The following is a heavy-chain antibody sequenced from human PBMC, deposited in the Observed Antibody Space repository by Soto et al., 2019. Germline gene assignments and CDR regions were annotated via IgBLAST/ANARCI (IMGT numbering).Heavy chain of an antibody. J-gene: IGHJ6*02. CDR3: ATRYGSGSYNPALNYYYGMDV. CDR1: GLTVSSNY. Sequence: GGSLRLSCAASGLTVSSNYMGWVRQAPGKGLEWVSVIYSGGSTHYADSVKGRFTISRDNSKNTLSLQMNSLRAEDTAVYYCATRYGSGSYNPALNYYYGMDVWGQGTTVTVSS. D-gene: IGHD3-10*01. V-gene: IGHV3-53*01. CDR2: IYSGGST.